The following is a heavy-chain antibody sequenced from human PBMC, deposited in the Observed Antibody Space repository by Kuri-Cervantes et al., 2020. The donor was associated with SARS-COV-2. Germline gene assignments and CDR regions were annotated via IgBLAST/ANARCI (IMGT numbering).Heavy chain of an antibody. Sequence: GGSLRLSCAASGFTFSGHWIHWVRQAPGKGLVWVSRINPDGSYTNNADSVKGRFTLSRDNSKNTLYLQMNSLRAEDTAVYYCAKIYDFWSGYRGGLDVWGQGTTVTVSS. CDR2: INPDGSYT. D-gene: IGHD3-3*01. V-gene: IGHV3-74*01. J-gene: IGHJ6*02. CDR3: AKIYDFWSGYRGGLDV. CDR1: GFTFSGHW.